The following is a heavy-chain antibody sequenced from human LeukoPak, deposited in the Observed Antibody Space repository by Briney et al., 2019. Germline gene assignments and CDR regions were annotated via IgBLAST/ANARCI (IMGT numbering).Heavy chain of an antibody. CDR2: IYSSGGT. CDR1: GGPISSPY. V-gene: IGHV4-4*07. CDR3: ASGQRNSGTFDI. J-gene: IGHJ3*02. Sequence: SETLSLTCTVSGGPISSPYWSGIRQPAGKGLEWIGRIYSSGGTTYNPSLKSRVSMSVDTSKNQFSLKLSSVTAADTAVYYCASGQRNSGTFDIWGQGTMVTVSS. D-gene: IGHD6-25*01.